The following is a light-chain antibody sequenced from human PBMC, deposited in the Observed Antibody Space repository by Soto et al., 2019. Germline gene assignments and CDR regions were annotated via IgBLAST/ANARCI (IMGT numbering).Light chain of an antibody. V-gene: IGKV3-20*01. J-gene: IGKJ1*01. Sequence: EIVLTQSPGTLSLSPGERGTLSCRASQSVSSSYLAWYQQRPGQAPRLLIYGASSRATGIRDRFSGSGSRTALSLTITRLEPEDIAMYYCHHYSISPPWTFGQGTKVEV. CDR2: GAS. CDR3: HHYSISPPWT. CDR1: QSVSSSY.